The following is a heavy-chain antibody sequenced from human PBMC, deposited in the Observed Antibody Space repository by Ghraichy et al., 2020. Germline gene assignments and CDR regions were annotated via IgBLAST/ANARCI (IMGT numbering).Heavy chain of an antibody. CDR3: AKDLHSGRDYNYNGMDV. CDR1: GLIFSNFG. D-gene: IGHD1-26*01. CDR2: LSYDGSQK. J-gene: IGHJ6*02. V-gene: IGHV3-30*18. Sequence: GGSLRLSCAASGLIFSNFGFHWVRQAPGKGLEWVAVLSYDGSQKFYADSVKGRFTISRDNSKKALYLQMNSLRPEDTAVYYCAKDLHSGRDYNYNGMDVWGRGTTVTVSS.